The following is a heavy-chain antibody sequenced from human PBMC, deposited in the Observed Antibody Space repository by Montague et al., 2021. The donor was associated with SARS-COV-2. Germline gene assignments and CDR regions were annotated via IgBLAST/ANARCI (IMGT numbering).Heavy chain of an antibody. D-gene: IGHD3-3*01. CDR1: GGSFSGYY. CDR3: ARGSSFVTIFGVVTTDPLFDY. J-gene: IGHJ4*02. Sequence: SETLSLTCAVYGGSFSGYYWSWIRQPPGKGLEWIGEINHSGSTNYNPSLKSRVTISVDTSKNQFSLKLSSVTAADTAVYYCARGSSFVTIFGVVTTDPLFDYWGQGTLVTVSS. CDR2: INHSGST. V-gene: IGHV4-34*01.